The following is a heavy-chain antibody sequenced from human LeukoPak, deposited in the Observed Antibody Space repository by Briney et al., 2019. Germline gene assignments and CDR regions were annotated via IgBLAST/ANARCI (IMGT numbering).Heavy chain of an antibody. CDR2: ISGSGGST. CDR1: GFTFSSYA. J-gene: IGHJ4*02. V-gene: IGHV3-23*01. Sequence: GGSLRLSCAASGFTFSSYAMSWVRQAPGKGLEWVSAISGSGGSTYYADSVKGRFTISRDNSKNTLYLRMNSLRAEDTAVYYCAKDATPYYYDSSGYPFDYWGQGTLVTVSS. CDR3: AKDATPYYYDSSGYPFDY. D-gene: IGHD3-22*01.